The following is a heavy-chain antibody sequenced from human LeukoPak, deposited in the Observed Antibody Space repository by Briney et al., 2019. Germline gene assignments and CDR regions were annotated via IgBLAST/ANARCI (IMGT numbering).Heavy chain of an antibody. J-gene: IGHJ4*02. V-gene: IGHV1-2*02. CDR1: GFTFTDYY. Sequence: ASVKVSCKASGFTFTDYYMHWVQQAPGQGLEWMGWINPNSGDTNSAQKFQNRVTMTRDTSISTAYMELSRLRSDDTAVYYCARADNSGSLDYWGQGTLVTVSS. CDR2: INPNSGDT. CDR3: ARADNSGSLDY. D-gene: IGHD1-26*01.